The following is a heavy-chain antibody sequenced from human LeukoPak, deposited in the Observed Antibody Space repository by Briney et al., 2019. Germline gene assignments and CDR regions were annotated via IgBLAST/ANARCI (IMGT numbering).Heavy chain of an antibody. V-gene: IGHV3-48*03. CDR3: ARDSSRWYHWFDP. CDR2: ISSSGSTI. CDR1: GFTFSTYE. J-gene: IGHJ5*02. Sequence: PGGSLRLSCAASGFTFSTYEMNWVRQAPGKGLEWVSHISSSGSTIYYADSVKGRFTISRDNAKNSLYLQMNSLRAEDTAVYYCARDSSRWYHWFDPWGQGTLVTVSS. D-gene: IGHD6-13*01.